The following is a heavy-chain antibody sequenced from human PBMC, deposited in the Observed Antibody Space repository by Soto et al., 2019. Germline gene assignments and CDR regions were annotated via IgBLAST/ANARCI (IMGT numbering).Heavy chain of an antibody. CDR2: IYYSGST. V-gene: IGHV4-59*11. D-gene: IGHD3-10*01. Sequence: SVPNRVTWTVSGGKIIGHGWSWIMQPTGKGLEWIGYIYYSGSTNYNPSLKSRVTISVDTSKNQFSLKLSSVTAADTAVYYCARVWGGAFDIWGEGTMVTVSS. J-gene: IGHJ3*02. CDR3: ARVWGGAFDI. CDR1: GGKIIGHG.